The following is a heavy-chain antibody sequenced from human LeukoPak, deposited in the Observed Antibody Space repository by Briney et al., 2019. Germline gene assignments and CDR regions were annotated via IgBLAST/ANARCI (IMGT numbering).Heavy chain of an antibody. CDR3: ARGLSDCSSTSCYPPKRWFDP. D-gene: IGHD2-2*01. J-gene: IGHJ5*02. CDR1: GGSFSGYY. CDR2: INHSGST. Sequence: SETLSLTCAVYGGSFSGYYGSWIRKPPGKGLDWFGEINHSGSTNYNPSLKSRVTISVDTSKNQFSLKLSSVTAADTAVYYCARGLSDCSSTSCYPPKRWFDPWGQGTLVTVSS. V-gene: IGHV4-34*01.